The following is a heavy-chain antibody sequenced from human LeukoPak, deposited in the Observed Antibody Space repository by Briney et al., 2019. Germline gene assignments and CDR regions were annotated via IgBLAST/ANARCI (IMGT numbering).Heavy chain of an antibody. J-gene: IGHJ4*02. CDR2: INPNSGGT. D-gene: IGHD3-10*01. CDR1: GYTFTGYY. V-gene: IGHV1-2*02. CDR3: ARVFPKGSYFRY. Sequence: ASVKVSCKASGYTFTGYYMHWVRQAPGQGLEWMGWINPNSGGTNYAQKFQGRVTMTRDTSISTAYMELSRLRSDDTAVYYCARVFPKGSYFRYWGRGTLVTVSS.